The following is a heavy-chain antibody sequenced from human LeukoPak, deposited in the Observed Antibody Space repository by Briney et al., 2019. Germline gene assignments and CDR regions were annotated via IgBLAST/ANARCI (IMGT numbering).Heavy chain of an antibody. CDR3: AKYLISKRYCSGGSCYSGSDY. V-gene: IGHV3-23*01. CDR2: ISGSGGST. D-gene: IGHD2-15*01. Sequence: GGSLRLSCAASGFTFSSYAMSWVRQAPGKGLEWVSAISGSGGSTYYADSVKGRFTISRDNSKNTLYLQMNSLRAEDTAVYYCAKYLISKRYCSGGSCYSGSDYWGQGTLVTVSS. CDR1: GFTFSSYA. J-gene: IGHJ4*02.